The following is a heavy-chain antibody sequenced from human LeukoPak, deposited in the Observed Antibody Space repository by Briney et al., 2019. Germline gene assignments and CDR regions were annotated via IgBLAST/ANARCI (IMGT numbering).Heavy chain of an antibody. V-gene: IGHV3-74*01. Sequence: GGSLRLSCTASGFSFSGHWMHWARQLPGKGLVWVSRISPTGSTTSYADSVKGRFTVSRDNAKNTLYLQVNNLRAEDTAVYYCARGPNSNWSGLDFWGQGTLLTVPS. D-gene: IGHD6-6*01. J-gene: IGHJ4*02. CDR2: ISPTGSTT. CDR3: ARGPNSNWSGLDF. CDR1: GFSFSGHW.